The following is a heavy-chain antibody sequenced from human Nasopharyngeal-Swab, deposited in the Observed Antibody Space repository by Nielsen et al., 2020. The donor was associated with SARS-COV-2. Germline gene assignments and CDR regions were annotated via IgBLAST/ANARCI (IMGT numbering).Heavy chain of an antibody. Sequence: IRQPPGKGLVWVSRINSDGSSTSYADSVKGRFTISRDNAKNTLYLQMNSLRAEDTAVYYCASLYGDYYYYYMDVWGKGTTVTVSS. V-gene: IGHV3-74*01. J-gene: IGHJ6*03. CDR3: ASLYGDYYYYYMDV. D-gene: IGHD4-17*01. CDR2: INSDGSST.